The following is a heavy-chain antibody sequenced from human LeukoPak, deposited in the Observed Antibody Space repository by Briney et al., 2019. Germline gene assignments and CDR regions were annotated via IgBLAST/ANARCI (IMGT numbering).Heavy chain of an antibody. J-gene: IGHJ6*02. Sequence: SETLSLTCTVSGGSISSYYWSWIRQPPGKGLKGLGYIYYSGSTNYNPSLKSRVTISVDTSNNQFSLNLSSVTAADTAVYYCAGMSSGYYYGMDVWGQGTTVTVSS. D-gene: IGHD3-22*01. CDR2: IYYSGST. CDR3: AGMSSGYYYGMDV. V-gene: IGHV4-59*08. CDR1: GGSISSYY.